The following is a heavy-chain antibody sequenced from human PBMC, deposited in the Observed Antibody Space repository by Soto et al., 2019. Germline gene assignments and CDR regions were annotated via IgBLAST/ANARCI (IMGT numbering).Heavy chain of an antibody. CDR3: ATSVTYYYYASSNWFDP. CDR1: GGSFSGYY. V-gene: IGHV4-34*01. Sequence: SETLSLTCAVYGGSFSGYYWSWIRQPPGKGLEWIGEINHSGSTNYNPSLKSRVTISVDTSKNRFSLKLSSVTAADTAVYYCATSVTYYYYASSNWFDPWGQGTLVTVSS. D-gene: IGHD3-22*01. CDR2: INHSGST. J-gene: IGHJ5*02.